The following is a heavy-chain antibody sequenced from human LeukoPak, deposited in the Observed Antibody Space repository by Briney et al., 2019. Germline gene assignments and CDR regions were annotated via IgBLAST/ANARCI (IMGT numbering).Heavy chain of an antibody. D-gene: IGHD3-10*01. CDR2: IQSAGGT. J-gene: IGHJ4*02. V-gene: IGHV3-66*01. Sequence: GGSLRPSCAASGFGVSKNDMTWVRQTPGKGLEWVSVIQSAGGTYYADSVKGRFVISKDDSKNTLYLQMNYLRVEDTAVYYCAGTTYLFGSGTYPYWGQGTLVTVSS. CDR3: AGTTYLFGSGTYPY. CDR1: GFGVSKND.